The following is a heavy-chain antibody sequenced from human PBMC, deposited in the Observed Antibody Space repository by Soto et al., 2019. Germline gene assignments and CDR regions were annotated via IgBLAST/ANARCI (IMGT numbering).Heavy chain of an antibody. V-gene: IGHV3-30*18. CDR2: ISYDGSNK. CDR3: AKSLTTTGYYYYGMDV. Sequence: GGSLRLSCAASGFTFSSYGMRWVRQAPGKGLEWVAVISYDGSNKYYADSVKGRFTISRDNSKNTLYLQMNSLRAEDTAVYYCAKSLTTTGYYYYGMDVWGQGTTVTVSS. CDR1: GFTFSSYG. J-gene: IGHJ6*02. D-gene: IGHD4-17*01.